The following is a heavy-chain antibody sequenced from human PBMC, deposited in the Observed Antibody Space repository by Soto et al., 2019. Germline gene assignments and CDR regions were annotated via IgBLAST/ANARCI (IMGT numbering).Heavy chain of an antibody. V-gene: IGHV4-38-2*02. Sequence: SETLSLTCTVSGDSISNGFHWAWIRQPPGKGLEWIGEINHSGSTNYNPSLKSRVTISVDTSKNQFSLKLSSVTAADTAVYYCARERGSSSSWYRYNWFDPWGQGTLVTVSS. CDR3: ARERGSSSSWYRYNWFDP. CDR2: INHSGST. J-gene: IGHJ5*02. CDR1: GDSISNGFH. D-gene: IGHD6-13*01.